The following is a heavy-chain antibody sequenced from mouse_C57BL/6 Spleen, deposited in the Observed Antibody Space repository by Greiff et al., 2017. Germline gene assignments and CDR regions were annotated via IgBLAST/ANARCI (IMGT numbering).Heavy chain of an antibody. Sequence: QVQLKQPGAELVRPGSSVKLSCKASGYTFTSYWMHWVKQRPIQGLEWIGNIDPSDSETHYNQKFKDKATLTVDKSSSTAYMQLSSLTSEDSAVYYCARGRGSRSAMDYWGQGTSVTVSS. CDR3: ARGRGSRSAMDY. CDR1: GYTFTSYW. J-gene: IGHJ4*01. V-gene: IGHV1-52*01. CDR2: IDPSDSET. D-gene: IGHD1-1*01.